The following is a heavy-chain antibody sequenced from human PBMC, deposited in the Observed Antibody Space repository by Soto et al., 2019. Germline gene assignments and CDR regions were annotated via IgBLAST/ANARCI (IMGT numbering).Heavy chain of an antibody. Sequence: GGSLRLSCAASGFTLRNYAMSWVRQAPGKGLEWVSVISGSGDVTYYADSVKGRFTISRDNSKNTLYLQMNSLRVEDTALYFCAKMAIVVVPTAVRGWFDPWGQGTLVTVSS. D-gene: IGHD2-2*01. V-gene: IGHV3-23*01. CDR1: GFTLRNYA. J-gene: IGHJ5*02. CDR3: AKMAIVVVPTAVRGWFDP. CDR2: ISGSGDVT.